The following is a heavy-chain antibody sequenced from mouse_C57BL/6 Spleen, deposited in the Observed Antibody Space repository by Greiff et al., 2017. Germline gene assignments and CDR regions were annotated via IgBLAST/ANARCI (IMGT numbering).Heavy chain of an antibody. CDR2: IYWDDDK. Sequence: QVTLKVCGPGILQSSQTLSLTCSFSGFSLSTSGMGVSWIRQPSGKGLEWLAHIYWDDDKRYNPSLKSRLTISKDTSRNQVFLKITSVDTADTATYYCARRRDYYGQYYFDYWGQGTTLTVSS. CDR3: ARRRDYYGQYYFDY. V-gene: IGHV8-12*01. CDR1: GFSLSTSGMG. J-gene: IGHJ2*01. D-gene: IGHD1-1*01.